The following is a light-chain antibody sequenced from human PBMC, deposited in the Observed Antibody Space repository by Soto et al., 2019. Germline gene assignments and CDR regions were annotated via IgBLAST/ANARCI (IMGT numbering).Light chain of an antibody. V-gene: IGLV2-14*01. CDR3: SSYTSTTTLV. J-gene: IGLJ2*01. CDR2: EVT. Sequence: QSALTQPTSVSGSPGRSITISCTGTSSDVGTYNYVSWYQQHPGKSPKLMIYEVTNRPSGVSNRFSGSKSGNTASLTISGLQTEDEAHYYCSSYTSTTTLVFGGGTKVTVL. CDR1: SSDVGTYNY.